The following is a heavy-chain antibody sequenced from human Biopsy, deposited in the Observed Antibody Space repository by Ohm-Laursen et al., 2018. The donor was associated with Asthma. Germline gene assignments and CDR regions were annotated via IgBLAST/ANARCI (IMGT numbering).Heavy chain of an antibody. CDR2: IYYSGST. J-gene: IGHJ4*02. CDR1: GGSISSGAYY. V-gene: IGHV4-39*01. CDR3: VSPPGY. Sequence: GTLSLTCTVSGGSISSGAYYWSWVRQPPGKGLEFIGTIYYSGSTYYNPSLKSRVTLSVDASKNQFSLKLTSVTAADTAVYYCVSPPGYWGQGTRVTVSS.